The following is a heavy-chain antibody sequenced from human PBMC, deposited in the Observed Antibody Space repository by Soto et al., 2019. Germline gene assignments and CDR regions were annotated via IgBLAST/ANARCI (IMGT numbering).Heavy chain of an antibody. D-gene: IGHD3-3*01. J-gene: IGHJ6*02. CDR1: AFTLSHFY. CDR2: VWYDGNSK. V-gene: IGHV3-33*01. CDR3: GTDSNHRTVFGLTIMGPNGMNV. Sequence: GESLKISCAASAFTLSHFYMHWVRQSPGKGLEWVAVVWYDGNSKYYADSVNGRFTVSRDDSENTVSLQMNSLRAEDTAVYYCGTDSNHRTVFGLTIMGPNGMNVWRQRSTVIVS.